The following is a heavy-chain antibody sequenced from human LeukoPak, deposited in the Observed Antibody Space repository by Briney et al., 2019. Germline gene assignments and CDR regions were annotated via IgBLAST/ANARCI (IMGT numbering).Heavy chain of an antibody. J-gene: IGHJ4*02. Sequence: GGSLTLSCAASGCTFSDYGIHWVRQAPGKGMEWVSGMSRNSGSIAYEDPVKGRFTISRDNAKNSLYLQMNSLRAEDTALYYCAKDILAVAGNVHYWGQGTLVTVSS. CDR2: MSRNSGSI. V-gene: IGHV3-9*01. D-gene: IGHD6-19*01. CDR1: GCTFSDYG. CDR3: AKDILAVAGNVHY.